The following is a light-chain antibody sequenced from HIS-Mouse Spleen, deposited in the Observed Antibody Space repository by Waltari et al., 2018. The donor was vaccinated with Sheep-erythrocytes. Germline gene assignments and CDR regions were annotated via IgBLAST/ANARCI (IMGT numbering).Light chain of an antibody. CDR2: EGS. CDR1: SSDGGSYNL. Sequence: QSALTQPASVSGSPGQSITISCTGTSSDGGSYNLVSWYQQHPGKAPKLMIYEGSKRPSGVSNRFSGSKSGNTASLTVSGLQAEDEADYYCSSYAGSNNWVFGGGTKLTVL. J-gene: IGLJ3*02. CDR3: SSYAGSNNWV. V-gene: IGLV2-14*02.